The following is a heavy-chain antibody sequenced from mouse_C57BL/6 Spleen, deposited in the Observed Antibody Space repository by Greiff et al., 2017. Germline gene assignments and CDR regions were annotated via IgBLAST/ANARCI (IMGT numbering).Heavy chain of an antibody. CDR3: ARLVDYFGY. V-gene: IGHV1-61*01. D-gene: IGHD1-1*02. Sequence: QVQLQQPGAELVRPGSSVKLSCKASGYTFTSYWMDWVKQRPGQGLEWIGNIYPSDSETHYNQKFKDKATLTVDKSSSTAYMQLSSLTSEDSAVYYCARLVDYFGYWGQGTTLTVSS. CDR2: IYPSDSET. J-gene: IGHJ2*01. CDR1: GYTFTSYW.